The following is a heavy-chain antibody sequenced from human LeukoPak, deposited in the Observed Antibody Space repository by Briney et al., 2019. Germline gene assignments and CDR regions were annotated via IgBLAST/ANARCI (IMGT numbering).Heavy chain of an antibody. CDR3: ARGSRFGELLTYYYYYMDV. CDR1: GYTFTGYY. Sequence: ASVKVSCKASGYTFTGYYMHWVRQAPGQGLEWMGWINPNSGGTNYAQKFQGRVTMTRDTSISTAYMELSRLRSDDTAVYYCARGSRFGELLTYYYYYMDVWGKGTTVTISS. J-gene: IGHJ6*03. V-gene: IGHV1-2*02. CDR2: INPNSGGT. D-gene: IGHD3-10*01.